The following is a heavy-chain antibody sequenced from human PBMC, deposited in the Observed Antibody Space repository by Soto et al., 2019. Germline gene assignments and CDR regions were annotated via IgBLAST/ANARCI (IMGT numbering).Heavy chain of an antibody. D-gene: IGHD1-26*01. V-gene: IGHV3-72*01. CDR1: GFSFSDHF. J-gene: IGHJ4*02. CDR3: YRDGLYSGIHLCDY. Sequence: EVHLVESGGDLVQPGRSLRLSCVVSGFSFSDHFMDWVRQSPGKGLEWVGRSRNKANGYSTEYAASVKGRFTISRDESKNSLYLQMNSLKTEDTAVYYCYRDGLYSGIHLCDYWGQGTLVTVSS. CDR2: SRNKANGYST.